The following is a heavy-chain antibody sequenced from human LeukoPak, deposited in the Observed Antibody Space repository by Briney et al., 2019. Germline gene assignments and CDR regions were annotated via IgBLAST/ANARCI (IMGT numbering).Heavy chain of an antibody. Sequence: GGSLRLSCAASGFTFSSYEMNWVRQAPGKGLEWVSYITSSGRTIYYADSVKGRFTISRDNAKNSLYLQMNSLRAEDTAVYYCARFVGTAFDIWGQGTMVTVSS. D-gene: IGHD2-21*01. V-gene: IGHV3-48*03. CDR3: ARFVGTAFDI. CDR2: ITSSGRTI. J-gene: IGHJ3*02. CDR1: GFTFSSYE.